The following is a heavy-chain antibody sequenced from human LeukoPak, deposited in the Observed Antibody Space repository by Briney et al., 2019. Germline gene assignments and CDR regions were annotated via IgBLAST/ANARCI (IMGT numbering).Heavy chain of an antibody. CDR2: INWNGGST. CDR3: ARDGVVATIGDNWFDP. D-gene: IGHD5-12*01. CDR1: GFTFDDYG. V-gene: IGHV3-20*04. J-gene: IGHJ5*02. Sequence: GGSLRLSCAASGFTFDDYGMSWVRQAPGKGLEWVSGINWNGGSTGYADSVKGRFTISRDNVKNSLFLQMNSLRVEDTALYYCARDGVVATIGDNWFDPWGQGTLVIVSS.